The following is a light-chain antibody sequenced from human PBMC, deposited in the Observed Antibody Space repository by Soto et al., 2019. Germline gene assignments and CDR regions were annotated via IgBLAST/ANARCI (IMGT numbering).Light chain of an antibody. CDR3: CSYAGSSTLL. V-gene: IGLV2-23*01. CDR2: EGS. CDR1: SSDVGGYNL. J-gene: IGLJ2*01. Sequence: QSVLTQPASVSGSPGQSITISCTGTSSDVGGYNLVSWYQQHPGKTPKLMIYEGSKRPSGVSNCFSGSKSGNTASLTISGLQAEDEADYYCCSYAGSSTLLFGGGTKLTVL.